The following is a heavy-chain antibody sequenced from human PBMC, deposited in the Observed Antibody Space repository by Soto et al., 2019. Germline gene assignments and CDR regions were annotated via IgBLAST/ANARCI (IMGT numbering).Heavy chain of an antibody. V-gene: IGHV4-39*01. CDR1: GGSVSSGSYY. Sequence: SETLSLTCTVSGGSVSSGSYYWGWIRQPPGKGLEWIGNIYYSGSPYYNPSLKSRVTISVDTSKNQFSLKLSSVTAADTAVYYCARQTYSSSSLFDYWGQGTLVTVSS. CDR2: IYYSGSP. CDR3: ARQTYSSSSLFDY. J-gene: IGHJ4*02. D-gene: IGHD6-6*01.